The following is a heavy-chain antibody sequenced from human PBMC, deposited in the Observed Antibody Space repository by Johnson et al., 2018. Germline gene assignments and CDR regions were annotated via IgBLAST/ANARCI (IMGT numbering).Heavy chain of an antibody. D-gene: IGHD3-22*01. V-gene: IGHV3-7*01. Sequence: EQLQEAGGGLVQAGVSLRLSCVASGFTFSNYWMSWVRQAPGKGLEGVANIKQDESEKYYVDSVKGRFTISRDNAKNSLFLQMNSLRAEDRAVYYCASRYYDPSGFFAYFQHWGQGTLVTVSS. CDR3: ASRYYDPSGFFAYFQH. J-gene: IGHJ1*01. CDR1: GFTFSNYW. CDR2: IKQDESEK.